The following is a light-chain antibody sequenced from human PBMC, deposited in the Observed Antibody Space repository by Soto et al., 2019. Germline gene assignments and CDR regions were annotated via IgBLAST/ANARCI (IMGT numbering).Light chain of an antibody. V-gene: IGKV3-11*01. J-gene: IGKJ4*01. CDR2: DSS. Sequence: EIVLTQSPATLSLSPGERATLSCRASQSVSTYLAWYQQKPGQAPRLLIYDSSNRATGIPGRFSGSGSGTDFTLTISSLEPEDFPVYYCQQRSSGVTFGGGTKVEI. CDR1: QSVSTY. CDR3: QQRSSGVT.